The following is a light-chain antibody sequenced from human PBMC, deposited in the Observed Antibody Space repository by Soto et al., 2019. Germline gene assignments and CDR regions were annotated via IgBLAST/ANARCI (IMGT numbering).Light chain of an antibody. CDR2: WAS. CDR1: QSVLHSSDNKNY. Sequence: DIVMTQSPDSLAVSLGERATINCKSSQSVLHSSDNKNYLAWYQQKPGQPPNLLISWASTRESGVPDRFSGSXXXXDFXITINSLQAEDVAVYYCQQFYFFPITFGQGTRLEIK. V-gene: IGKV4-1*01. J-gene: IGKJ5*01. CDR3: QQFYFFPIT.